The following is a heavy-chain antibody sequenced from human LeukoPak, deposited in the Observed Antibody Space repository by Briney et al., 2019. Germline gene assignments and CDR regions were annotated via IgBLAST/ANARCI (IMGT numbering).Heavy chain of an antibody. CDR1: GFTFNNYA. D-gene: IGHD3-22*01. CDR3: AKEGHYYDSSGYYPYYFDY. J-gene: IGHJ4*02. Sequence: PGGSLRLSCAVSGFTFNNYAMSWVRQAPGKGLEWVSGISGSGGSTYYAESVKGRVTISRDNSKNTLYLQMNSLRAEDTAVYYCAKEGHYYDSSGYYPYYFDYWGQGTLVTVSS. V-gene: IGHV3-23*01. CDR2: ISGSGGST.